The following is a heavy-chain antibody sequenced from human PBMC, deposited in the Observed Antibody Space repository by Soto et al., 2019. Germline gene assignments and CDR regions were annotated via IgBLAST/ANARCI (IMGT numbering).Heavy chain of an antibody. D-gene: IGHD3-16*02. V-gene: IGHV4-31*03. CDR1: GGSISSGGYY. CDR2: IYYSGST. Sequence: QVQLQESGPGLVKPSQTLSLTCTVSGGSISSGGYYWSWIRQHPGKGLEWIGYIYYSGSTYYNPFLKSRVTISVDTSKNQFSLKLSSVTAADTAVYYCARVISGVITFGGVIAYFDYWGQGTLVTVSS. J-gene: IGHJ4*02. CDR3: ARVISGVITFGGVIAYFDY.